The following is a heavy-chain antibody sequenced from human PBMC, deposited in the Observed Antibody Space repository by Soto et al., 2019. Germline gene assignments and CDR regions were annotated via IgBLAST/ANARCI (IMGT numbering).Heavy chain of an antibody. CDR2: IYDGSNK. CDR3: ARDPSYYGMDV. J-gene: IGHJ6*02. CDR1: GFPFSSYG. V-gene: IGHV3-30*03. Sequence: GGSLRLSCAASGFPFSSYGMHWVRQAPGKGLEWVAVIYDGSNKYYADSVKGRFTISRDNSKNTLYLQMNSLRAEDTAVYYCARDPSYYGMDVWGQGTTVTVSS.